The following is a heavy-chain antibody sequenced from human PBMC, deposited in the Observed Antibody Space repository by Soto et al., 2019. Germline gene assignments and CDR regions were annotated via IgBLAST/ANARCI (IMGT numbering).Heavy chain of an antibody. Sequence: QVQLVESGGGVVQSERSLRLSCAASAFSFNSYGLHWVRQAPGKGLEWVAHISHDGSDKYYADSVKGRFTISRDDSKNTLYLQMNRLTPEDTAVYYCTKDYEDHLVRGWFDPWGQGTLVTVSS. J-gene: IGHJ5*02. CDR1: AFSFNSYG. V-gene: IGHV3-30*18. CDR3: TKDYEDHLVRGWFDP. CDR2: ISHDGSDK. D-gene: IGHD2-8*02.